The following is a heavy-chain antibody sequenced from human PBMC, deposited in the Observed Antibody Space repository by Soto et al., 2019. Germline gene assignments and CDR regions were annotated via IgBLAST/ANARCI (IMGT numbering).Heavy chain of an antibody. CDR3: AKRMGIAVAGPYYYYGMDV. V-gene: IGHV3-23*01. J-gene: IGHJ6*02. Sequence: PGGSLRLSCAASGFSFSSYAMSWVRQAPGKGLEWVSAISGSGGSTYYADSVKGRFTISRDNSKNMLYLQMNSLRAEDTAVYYCAKRMGIAVAGPYYYYGMDVWGQGTTVTVSS. CDR1: GFSFSSYA. CDR2: ISGSGGST. D-gene: IGHD6-19*01.